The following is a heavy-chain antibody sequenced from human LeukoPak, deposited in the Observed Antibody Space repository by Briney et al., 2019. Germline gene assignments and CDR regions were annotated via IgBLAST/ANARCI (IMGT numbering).Heavy chain of an antibody. CDR1: GGSVSDYY. D-gene: IGHD2-21*02. CDR3: ARDRLSRVVTLDY. J-gene: IGHJ4*02. V-gene: IGHV4-4*07. Sequence: SETLSLTCTISGGSVSDYYWSWIRQPAGKGLEWIGRIYTSGSTNYNPSLKSRVTMSVDTSKNQFSLKLSSVTAADTAVYYCARDRLSRVVTLDYWGQGTLVTVSS. CDR2: IYTSGST.